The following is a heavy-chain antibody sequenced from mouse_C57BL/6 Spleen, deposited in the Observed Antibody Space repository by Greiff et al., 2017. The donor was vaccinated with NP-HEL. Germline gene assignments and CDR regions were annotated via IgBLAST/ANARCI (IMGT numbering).Heavy chain of an antibody. D-gene: IGHD1-1*01. Sequence: QVQLQQSGAELVMPGASVKLSCKASGYSFTNYLIEWVKQRPGQGLEWIGVINPGSGGTNYNEKFKGKATLTADKSSSTAYMQLSSLTSEDSAVYFCARSGTTVVAKASYWGQGTLVTVSA. CDR2: INPGSGGT. J-gene: IGHJ3*01. CDR1: GYSFTNYL. CDR3: ARSGTTVVAKASY. V-gene: IGHV1-54*01.